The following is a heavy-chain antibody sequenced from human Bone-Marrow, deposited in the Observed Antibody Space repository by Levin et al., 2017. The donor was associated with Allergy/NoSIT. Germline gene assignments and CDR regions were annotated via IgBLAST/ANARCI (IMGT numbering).Heavy chain of an antibody. CDR1: GYTFTNYY. J-gene: IGHJ4*02. CDR2: INPSGGST. V-gene: IGHV1-46*01. CDR3: ARAYNYGYGY. Sequence: HGESLKISCKASGYTFTNYYMHWVRQAPGQGLEWMGTINPSGGSTSYAQKFQGRVTMTRDTSTSTIYMELSSLRSEDTAVYYCARAYNYGYGYWGQGTLVTVSS. D-gene: IGHD5-18*01.